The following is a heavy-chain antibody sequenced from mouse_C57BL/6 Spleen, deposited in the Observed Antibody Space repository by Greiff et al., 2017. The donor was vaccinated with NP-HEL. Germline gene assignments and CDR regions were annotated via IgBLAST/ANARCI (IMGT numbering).Heavy chain of an antibody. D-gene: IGHD6-1*01. CDR2: INYDGSST. CDR3: ARERGPSWYFEV. V-gene: IGHV5-16*01. Sequence: EVKLMESEGGLVQPGSSMKLSCTASGFTFSDYYMAWVRQVPEKGLEWVANINYDGSSTYYLDSLKSRFIISRDNAKNILYLQMSSLKSEDTATYYGARERGPSWYFEVWGTGTTVSVAS. CDR1: GFTFSDYY. J-gene: IGHJ1*03.